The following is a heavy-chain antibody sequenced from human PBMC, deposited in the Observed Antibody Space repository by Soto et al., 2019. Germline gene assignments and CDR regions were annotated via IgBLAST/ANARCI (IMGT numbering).Heavy chain of an antibody. CDR3: ARYFPTAENWFDP. D-gene: IGHD2-21*02. CDR2: IYYSGST. Sequence: SETLSLTCTVSGGSISSADYYWSWIRQPPGKGLEWIGYIYYSGSTIYNSSLESRVAMSVDTSKSQFSLNLSSVTAADTAVYYCARYFPTAENWFDPWGQGTLVTVSS. J-gene: IGHJ5*02. CDR1: GGSISSADYY. V-gene: IGHV4-61*08.